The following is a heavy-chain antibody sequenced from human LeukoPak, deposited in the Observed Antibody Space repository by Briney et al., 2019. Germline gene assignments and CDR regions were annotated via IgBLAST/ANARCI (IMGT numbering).Heavy chain of an antibody. CDR2: ISGSGGST. Sequence: GGSLRLSCAASGFTFSSYAMSWVRQAPGKGLEWVSAISGSGGSTYYADSVKGRFTISRDNAKNSLYLQMNSLRAEDTAVYYCAKVLSLTIFGVPPDAFDIWGQGTMVTVSS. CDR3: AKVLSLTIFGVPPDAFDI. D-gene: IGHD3-3*01. V-gene: IGHV3-23*01. CDR1: GFTFSSYA. J-gene: IGHJ3*02.